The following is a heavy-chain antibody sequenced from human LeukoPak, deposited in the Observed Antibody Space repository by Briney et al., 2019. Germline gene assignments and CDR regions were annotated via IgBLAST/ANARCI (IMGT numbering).Heavy chain of an antibody. CDR2: IRSKANSYAT. J-gene: IGHJ4*02. CDR1: GFTFSGSA. V-gene: IGHV3-73*01. CDR3: TRGYDSSGYYYPSGY. Sequence: GGSLRLSCAASGFTFSGSAMHWVRQASGKGLEWVGRIRSKANSYATAYAASVKGRFTISRDDSKNTAYLQMNSLKTEDTAVYYCTRGYDSSGYYYPSGYWGQGTLVTVSS. D-gene: IGHD3-22*01.